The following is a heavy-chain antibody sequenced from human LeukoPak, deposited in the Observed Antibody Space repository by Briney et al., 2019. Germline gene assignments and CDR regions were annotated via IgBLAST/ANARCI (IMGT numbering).Heavy chain of an antibody. CDR1: GYTFSNYA. Sequence: ASVKVSCKASGYTFSNYAISWVRQAPGQGLEWMGWISAYNGNTNYAQNLQGRVTMTTDTSTSTAYMELRSLTSDDTAMYYCARDGYCTSSSCYANAFDIWGQGTMVTVSS. J-gene: IGHJ3*02. CDR2: ISAYNGNT. V-gene: IGHV1-18*01. CDR3: ARDGYCTSSSCYANAFDI. D-gene: IGHD2-2*03.